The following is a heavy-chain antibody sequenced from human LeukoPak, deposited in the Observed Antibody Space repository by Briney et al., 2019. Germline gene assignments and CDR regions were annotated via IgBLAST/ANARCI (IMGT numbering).Heavy chain of an antibody. J-gene: IGHJ6*02. D-gene: IGHD6-19*01. CDR1: GGSISSYY. Sequence: SETLSLTCTVSGGSISSYYWSWIRQPPGKGLEWIGYIYYSGSTNYNPSLKSRVTISVDTSKNQFSLKLSSVTAADTAVYYCAREPSAVAGYYYYGMDAWGQGTTVTVSS. CDR2: IYYSGST. V-gene: IGHV4-59*01. CDR3: AREPSAVAGYYYYGMDA.